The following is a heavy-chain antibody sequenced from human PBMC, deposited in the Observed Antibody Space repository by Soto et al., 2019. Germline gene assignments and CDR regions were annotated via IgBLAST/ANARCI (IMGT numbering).Heavy chain of an antibody. J-gene: IGHJ3*02. CDR2: IIPIFGTA. CDR1: GGTFSSYA. Sequence: ASVKVSCKASGGTFSSYAISWVRQAPGQGLEWMGGIIPIFGTANYAQKFQGRVTITADESTSTAYMELSSLRSEDTAVYYCARVVDFDILTGQKGDAFDSWGQGTMVTVSS. CDR3: ARVVDFDILTGQKGDAFDS. D-gene: IGHD3-9*01. V-gene: IGHV1-69*13.